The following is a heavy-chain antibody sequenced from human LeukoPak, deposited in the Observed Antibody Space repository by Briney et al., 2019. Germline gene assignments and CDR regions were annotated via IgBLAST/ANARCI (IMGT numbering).Heavy chain of an antibody. CDR3: VRKNRDFNAAFDI. V-gene: IGHV3-53*01. CDR1: GFTVSNNC. Sequence: GGSLRLSCTAFGFTVSNNCMSWVRQAPGKGLEWVSISYSDSNTNYADSVKGRFTISRDTSQNTLSLQMNSLRAEDTAVYYCVRKNRDFNAAFDIWGQGTVVTVSS. J-gene: IGHJ3*02. D-gene: IGHD1-14*01. CDR2: SYSDSNT.